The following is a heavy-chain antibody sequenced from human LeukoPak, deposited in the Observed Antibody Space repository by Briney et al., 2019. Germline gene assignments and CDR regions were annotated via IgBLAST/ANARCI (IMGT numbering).Heavy chain of an antibody. CDR2: ISVSSTYI. CDR1: GFTFSTFS. Sequence: GESLRLSCAASGFTFSTFSMNWVRQAPGKGLEWVSSISVSSTYIFYADSLKGRFTISRDNSKNSLYLQINSLRAEDTAVYYCARDRGYDILTGYYKGGIDYWGQGTLVTVSS. CDR3: ARDRGYDILTGYYKGGIDY. D-gene: IGHD3-9*01. J-gene: IGHJ4*02. V-gene: IGHV3-21*04.